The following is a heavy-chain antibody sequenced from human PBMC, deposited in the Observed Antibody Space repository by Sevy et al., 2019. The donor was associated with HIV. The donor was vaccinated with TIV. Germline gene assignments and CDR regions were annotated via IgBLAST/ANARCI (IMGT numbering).Heavy chain of an antibody. V-gene: IGHV6-1*01. D-gene: IGHD6-19*01. J-gene: IGHJ1*01. CDR3: ERGDGWLEYFQH. Sequence: KQSQTLSLTCAISGDSVSSNSAAWNWIRQSPSRGLEWLGRTYYRSKWYNDYAVSVKSRITINPDTSKNQFSLQLNSVTPGDTAVYYFERGDGWLEYFQHWGQGTRVTVSS. CDR1: GDSVSSNSAA. CDR2: TYYRSKWYN.